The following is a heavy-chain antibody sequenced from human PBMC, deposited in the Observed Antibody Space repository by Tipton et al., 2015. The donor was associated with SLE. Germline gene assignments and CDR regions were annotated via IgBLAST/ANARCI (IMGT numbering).Heavy chain of an antibody. V-gene: IGHV1-18*01. CDR2: ISAYNGNT. Sequence: QSGPEVKKPGASVKVPCKASGYTFTSYGISWVRQAPGQGLEWMGWISAYNGNTNYAQKLQGRVTMTTGTSTSTAYMELRSLRFDDTAVYYCARVNNWIYYFDYWGQGTLVTVSS. CDR1: GYTFTSYG. CDR3: ARVNNWIYYFDY. D-gene: IGHD1-20*01. J-gene: IGHJ4*02.